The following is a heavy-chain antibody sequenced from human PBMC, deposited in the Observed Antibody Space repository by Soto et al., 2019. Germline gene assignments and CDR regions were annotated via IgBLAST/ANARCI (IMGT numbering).Heavy chain of an antibody. CDR3: ARAERKYCSSTSCYSAGRLSWFDP. Sequence: QVQLQQWGAGLLKPSETLSLTCAVYGGSFSGYYWSWIRQPPGKGLEWIGEINHSGSTNYNPSLKSRVTISVDTSKNQFSLKLSSVTAADTAVYYCARAERKYCSSTSCYSAGRLSWFDPWGQGTLVTVSS. CDR2: INHSGST. V-gene: IGHV4-34*01. J-gene: IGHJ5*02. D-gene: IGHD2-2*01. CDR1: GGSFSGYY.